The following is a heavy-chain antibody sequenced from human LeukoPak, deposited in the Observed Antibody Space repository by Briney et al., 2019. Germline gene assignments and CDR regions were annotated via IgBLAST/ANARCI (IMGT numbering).Heavy chain of an antibody. CDR3: VRDLDWGAFDV. V-gene: IGHV3-23*01. D-gene: IGHD3/OR15-3a*01. Sequence: AGGALRLSCAASGFHFSSHGMNWVRPAPGKGLEWVSGISPSGEITYYADSVMGRFTISRDNRKSTVSLQMNSLRPEDTDLYYSVRDLDWGAFDVWGQGTMVTVSS. CDR2: ISPSGEIT. CDR1: GFHFSSHG. J-gene: IGHJ3*01.